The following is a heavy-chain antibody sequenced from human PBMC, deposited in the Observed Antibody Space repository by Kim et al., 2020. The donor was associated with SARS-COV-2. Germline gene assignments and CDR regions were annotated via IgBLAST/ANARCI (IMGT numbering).Heavy chain of an antibody. CDR1: GYTFTSYG. V-gene: IGHV1-18*01. J-gene: IGHJ6*02. CDR2: ISVYNGDT. D-gene: IGHD3-22*01. Sequence: ASVKVSCKASGYTFTSYGITWVRQAPGQGLQWLGWISVYNGDTSYAQGLQGRVAITTDTSTTTAYMELRTLRSDVTAVYYCAREGYYDSIGQRFYFYGMDGRGQGTAGTVSS. CDR3: AREGYYDSIGQRFYFYGMDG.